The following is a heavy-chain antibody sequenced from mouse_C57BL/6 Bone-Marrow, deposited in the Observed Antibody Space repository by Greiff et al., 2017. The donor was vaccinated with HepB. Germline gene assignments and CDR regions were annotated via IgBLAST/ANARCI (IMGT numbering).Heavy chain of an antibody. Sequence: DVKLVESGPELVKPGDSVKISCKASGYSFTGYFMNWVMQSHGKSLEWIGRINPYNGDTFYNQKFKGKATLTVDKSSSTAHMELRSLTSEDSAVYYCARFYDYDPYYFDYWGQGTTLTVSS. CDR1: GYSFTGYF. CDR3: ARFYDYDPYYFDY. CDR2: INPYNGDT. D-gene: IGHD2-4*01. J-gene: IGHJ2*01. V-gene: IGHV1-20*01.